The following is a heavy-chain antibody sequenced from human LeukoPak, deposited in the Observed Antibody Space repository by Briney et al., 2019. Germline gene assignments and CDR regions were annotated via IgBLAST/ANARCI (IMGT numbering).Heavy chain of an antibody. Sequence: SGGSLRLSCAASGFTFSSYGMHWVRQAPGKGLEWVAVISYDGSNKYYADSVKGRFTISRDNSKNTLYLQMNSLRAEDTAVYYCARATRTGHYYYMDVWGKGTTVTVSS. CDR2: ISYDGSNK. V-gene: IGHV3-30*19. CDR1: GFTFSSYG. CDR3: ARATRTGHYYYMDV. J-gene: IGHJ6*03.